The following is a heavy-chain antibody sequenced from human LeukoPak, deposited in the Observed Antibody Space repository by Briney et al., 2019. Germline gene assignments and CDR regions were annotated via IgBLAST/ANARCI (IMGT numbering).Heavy chain of an antibody. CDR2: IYYSGST. D-gene: IGHD5-18*01. Sequence: PSETLSLTCTVSGGSISSSSYYWGWIRQPPGKGLEWIGSIYYSGSTYYNPSLKSRVTISVDTSKNQFSLKLSSVTAADTAVYYCARGWIQLVDYWGQGTLVTVSS. J-gene: IGHJ4*02. CDR3: ARGWIQLVDY. CDR1: GGSISSSSYY. V-gene: IGHV4-39*01.